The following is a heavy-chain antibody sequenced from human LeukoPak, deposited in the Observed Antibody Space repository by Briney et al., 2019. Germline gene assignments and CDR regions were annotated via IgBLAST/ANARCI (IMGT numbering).Heavy chain of an antibody. D-gene: IGHD3-22*01. Sequence: SVKVSCKASGCTFSSYAISWVRQAPGQGLECMGGIIPIFGTANYAQKFQGRVTITADESTSTAYMELSSLRSEDTAVYYCARRATYYYDSPGFQHWGQGTLVTVSS. J-gene: IGHJ1*01. V-gene: IGHV1-69*13. CDR1: GCTFSSYA. CDR3: ARRATYYYDSPGFQH. CDR2: IIPIFGTA.